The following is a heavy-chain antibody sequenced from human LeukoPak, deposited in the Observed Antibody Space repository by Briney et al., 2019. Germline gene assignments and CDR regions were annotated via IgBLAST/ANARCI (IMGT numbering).Heavy chain of an antibody. V-gene: IGHV1-46*01. CDR3: ARVTGDYYYYGMDV. J-gene: IGHJ6*02. Sequence: ASVKVSCKASGYIFTSYYMHWVRQAPGQGLEWMGIINPYGGNTNYAQKLQGRVTMTTDTSTSTAYMELRSLRSDDTAVYYCARVTGDYYYYGMDVWGQGTTVTVSS. D-gene: IGHD3-10*01. CDR1: GYIFTSYY. CDR2: INPYGGNT.